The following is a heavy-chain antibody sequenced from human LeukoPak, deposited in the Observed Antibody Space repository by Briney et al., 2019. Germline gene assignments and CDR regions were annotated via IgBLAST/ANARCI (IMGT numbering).Heavy chain of an antibody. CDR2: ISWNSGSI. Sequence: TGGSLRLSCAASGFTFDDYVMHWVRQAPGKGLEWVSGISWNSGSIGYADSVKGRFTISRDNAKNSLYLQMNSLRAEDTALYYCAKDRRGNSWAFDYWGQGTLVTASS. D-gene: IGHD6-13*01. CDR1: GFTFDDYV. CDR3: AKDRRGNSWAFDY. J-gene: IGHJ4*02. V-gene: IGHV3-9*01.